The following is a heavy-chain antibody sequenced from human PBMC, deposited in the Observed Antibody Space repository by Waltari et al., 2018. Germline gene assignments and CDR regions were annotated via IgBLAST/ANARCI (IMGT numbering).Heavy chain of an antibody. J-gene: IGHJ4*02. V-gene: IGHV3-30-3*01. CDR2: IAYDGFSK. Sequence: PLVESGGGVVQPGRSLRLSCAAPGYTFSNHIIHWVRRTPGKGLEWVAAIAYDGFSKYYADSVKVRFTIAADTSKTTVNLQLNSLTNEDTAVYYCAREGGTSGYSGFFDTWGPGTQVTVSS. CDR1: GYTFSNHI. D-gene: IGHD6-25*01. CDR3: AREGGTSGYSGFFDT.